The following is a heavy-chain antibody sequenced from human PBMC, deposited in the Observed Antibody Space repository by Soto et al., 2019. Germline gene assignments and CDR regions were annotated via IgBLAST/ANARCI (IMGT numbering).Heavy chain of an antibody. D-gene: IGHD3-10*01. CDR2: INHSGST. J-gene: IGHJ4*01. CDR1: DGSSNNYY. Sequence: PSETLSLTCAVYDGSSNNYYWSWIRQPPGKGLEWIGEINHSGSTNYNASLKSRVTISEDTSKKQFSLELRFVTAADTAVYYCAICGLIRGVVLYWCHAPLVSVFS. CDR3: AICGLIRGVVLY. V-gene: IGHV4-34*01.